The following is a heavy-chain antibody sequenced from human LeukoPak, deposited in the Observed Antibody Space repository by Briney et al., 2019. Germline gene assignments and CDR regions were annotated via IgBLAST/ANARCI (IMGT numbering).Heavy chain of an antibody. D-gene: IGHD6-6*01. CDR3: ARWVTASSIDY. J-gene: IGHJ4*02. Sequence: NTSETLSLTCTVSGGSISTHYWSWNRQPPGKGLEWMGYIDYSGRTNYNPPLKRRVTISVDTSKNQFSLKLSSVPAADTAVYYCARWVTASSIDYWGQGTLVTVSS. CDR2: IDYSGRT. V-gene: IGHV4-59*08. CDR1: GGSISTHY.